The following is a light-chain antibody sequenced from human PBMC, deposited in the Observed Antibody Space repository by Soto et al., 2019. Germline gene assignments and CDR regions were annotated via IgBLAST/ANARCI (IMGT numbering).Light chain of an antibody. CDR3: QQYGSLPKT. V-gene: IGKV3-11*01. J-gene: IGKJ1*01. CDR2: ESF. Sequence: EIVLTQSPATLSLSPGERATLSCRASQSVRSYLAWYPQKPGQAPRLLIYESFNRETGIAARFSGSGAGTDFTRTISRLEPEDFAVYYCQQYGSLPKTFGQGTKVDIK. CDR1: QSVRSY.